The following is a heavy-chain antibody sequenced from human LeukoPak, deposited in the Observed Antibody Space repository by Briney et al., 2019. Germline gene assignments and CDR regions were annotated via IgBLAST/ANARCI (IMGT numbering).Heavy chain of an antibody. D-gene: IGHD3-3*01. J-gene: IGHJ4*02. V-gene: IGHV3-48*04. CDR1: GFTFSSYA. Sequence: PGGSLRLSCAASGFTFSSYAMSWVRQAPGKGLEWVSYISSSGSTIYYADSVKGRFTISRDNAKNSLCLQMNSLRAEDTAVYYCASMDFWSGYPFDYWGQGTLVTVSS. CDR2: ISSSGSTI. CDR3: ASMDFWSGYPFDY.